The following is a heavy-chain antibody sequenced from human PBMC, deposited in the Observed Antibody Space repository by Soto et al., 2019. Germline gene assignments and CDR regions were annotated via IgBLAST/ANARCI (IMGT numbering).Heavy chain of an antibody. Sequence: ASVKVSGKASGYTFISYVITLLLQAPVQGLEWMGWISVYSGKTSYAQKLQDRVTMSTDTSTSTAYLELRSLRSDDTAFYYCARSAMAGDYYYYGMDVWGRGTTVTVS. D-gene: IGHD6-19*01. V-gene: IGHV1-18*04. J-gene: IGHJ6*02. CDR1: GYTFISYV. CDR3: ARSAMAGDYYYYGMDV. CDR2: ISVYSGKT.